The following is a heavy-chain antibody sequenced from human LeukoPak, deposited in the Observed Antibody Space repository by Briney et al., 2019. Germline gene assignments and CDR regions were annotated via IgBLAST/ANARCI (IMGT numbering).Heavy chain of an antibody. V-gene: IGHV1-2*02. D-gene: IGHD5-18*01. Sequence: RASVKVSCKTSGYTFTAYYIQWVRQAPGQGLEWMGWINGNSGSTNYAQKFQGRVTMTRDTSIRTAYMELNNLTSDDTAVYYCASGRGYSYGFPLDYWGQGTLVTVSS. CDR2: INGNSGST. CDR1: GYTFTAYY. CDR3: ASGRGYSYGFPLDY. J-gene: IGHJ4*02.